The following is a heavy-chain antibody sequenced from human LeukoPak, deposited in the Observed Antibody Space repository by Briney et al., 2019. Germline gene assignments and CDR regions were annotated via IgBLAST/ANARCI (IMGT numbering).Heavy chain of an antibody. CDR1: GGSISSSSYY. D-gene: IGHD6-13*01. J-gene: IGHJ5*02. CDR2: IYYSGST. Sequence: PSETLSLTXTVSGGSISSSSYYWGWIGQPPGKGLEWIGSIYYSGSTYYNPSLKSRVTISVDTSKNQFSLKLSSVTAADTAVYYCARPAAADPTENWFDPWGQGTLVTVSS. CDR3: ARPAAADPTENWFDP. V-gene: IGHV4-39*01.